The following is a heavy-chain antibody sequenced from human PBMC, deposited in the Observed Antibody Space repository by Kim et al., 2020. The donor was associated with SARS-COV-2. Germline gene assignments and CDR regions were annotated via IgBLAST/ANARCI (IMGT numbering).Heavy chain of an antibody. CDR1: GFTFSSYS. V-gene: IGHV3-21*01. J-gene: IGHJ6*02. CDR3: ASAYDSSGYYGDQVYGMDV. Sequence: GGSLRLSCAASGFTFSSYSMNWVRQAPGKGLEWVSSISSSSSYIYYADSVKGRFTISRDNAKNSLYLQMNSLRAEDTAVYYCASAYDSSGYYGDQVYGMDVWGQGTTVTVSS. D-gene: IGHD3-22*01. CDR2: ISSSSSYI.